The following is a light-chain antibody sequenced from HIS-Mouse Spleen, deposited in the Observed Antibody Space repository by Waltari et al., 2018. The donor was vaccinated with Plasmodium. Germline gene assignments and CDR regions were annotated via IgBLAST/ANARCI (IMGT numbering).Light chain of an antibody. CDR1: QSVSSN. J-gene: IGKJ3*01. Sequence: EIVMTQSQATLSVSPGERATLSCRAGQSVSSNLAGYQQKPGQAPRLLIYGASTSATGIPARFSGSGSGTEFTLTISSLQSEDFAVYYCQQYNNWSFTFGPGTKVDI. CDR3: QQYNNWSFT. CDR2: GAS. V-gene: IGKV3-15*01.